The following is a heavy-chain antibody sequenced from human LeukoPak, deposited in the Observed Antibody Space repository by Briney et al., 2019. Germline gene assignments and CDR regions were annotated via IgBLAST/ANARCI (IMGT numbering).Heavy chain of an antibody. J-gene: IGHJ3*02. D-gene: IGHD1-26*01. Sequence: KSGGSLRLSCTASGFTFSDYYMPWIRQAPGKGLEWISYMSSSGDTIYYADSVKGRFTISRDNAKNSLYLQMNSLRAEDTAVYYCARRGREGAFDIWGQGTMVTVSS. CDR3: ARRGREGAFDI. V-gene: IGHV3-11*04. CDR2: MSSSGDTI. CDR1: GFTFSDYY.